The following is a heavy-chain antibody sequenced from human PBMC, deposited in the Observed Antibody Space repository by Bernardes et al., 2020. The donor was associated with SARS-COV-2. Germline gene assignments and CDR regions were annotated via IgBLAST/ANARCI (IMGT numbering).Heavy chain of an antibody. J-gene: IGHJ2*01. V-gene: IGHV1-2*02. Sequence: ASVKVSCKASGYTFTGYYMHWVRQAPGQGLEWMGWINPNSGGTNYAQKFQGRVTMTRDTSISTAYMELSRLRSDDTAVYYCARVDCSSTSCRFLDWYFDLWGRGTLVTVSS. CDR3: ARVDCSSTSCRFLDWYFDL. CDR1: GYTFTGYY. D-gene: IGHD2-2*01. CDR2: INPNSGGT.